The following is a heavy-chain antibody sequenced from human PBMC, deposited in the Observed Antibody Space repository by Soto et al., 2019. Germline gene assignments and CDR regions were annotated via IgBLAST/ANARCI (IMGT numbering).Heavy chain of an antibody. CDR3: AKKSTDSSGYSDY. Sequence: GGSLRLSCATSGFTVSNYAMSWVRQAPGKGLEWVSGISGSGGSSYYADSVKGRFTISRGNSKNTLNLQMDSLRAEDTAVYYCAKKSTDSSGYSDYWGQGTVVTVSS. V-gene: IGHV3-23*01. CDR2: ISGSGGSS. J-gene: IGHJ4*02. D-gene: IGHD2-2*01. CDR1: GFTVSNYA.